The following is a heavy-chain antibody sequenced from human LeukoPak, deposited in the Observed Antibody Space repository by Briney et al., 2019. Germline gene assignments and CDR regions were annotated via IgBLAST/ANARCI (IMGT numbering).Heavy chain of an antibody. V-gene: IGHV4-59*08. CDR1: GGSISSYY. Sequence: PSETLSLTCTVSGGSISSYYWSWIRQPPGKGLEWIGYIYYSGSTNYNPSLKGRVTISVDTSKNQFSLKLSSVTAADTAVYYCARQDKFLVKLSGGQGPRVPVS. D-gene: IGHD3-3*01. CDR2: IYYSGST. CDR3: ARQDKFLVKLS. J-gene: IGHJ4*02.